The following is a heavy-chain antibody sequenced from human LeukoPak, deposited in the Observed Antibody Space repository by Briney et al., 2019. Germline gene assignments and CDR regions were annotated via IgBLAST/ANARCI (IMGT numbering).Heavy chain of an antibody. CDR3: VADQYSQRDH. V-gene: IGHV3-74*01. D-gene: IGHD5-12*01. CDR1: GFTFNTYW. CDR2: VNPDERTT. J-gene: IGHJ4*02. Sequence: PGGSLRLSCAASGFTFNTYWMHWVRQAPGKGLVWVSRVNPDERTTTYADSVKGRFTISRDNTKNTVYLQMNNLRAEDTALYYCVADQYSQRDHWGQGTLVTVSS.